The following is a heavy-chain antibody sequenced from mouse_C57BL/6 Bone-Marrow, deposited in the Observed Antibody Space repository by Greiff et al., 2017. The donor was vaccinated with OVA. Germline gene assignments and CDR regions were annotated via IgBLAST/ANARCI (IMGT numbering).Heavy chain of an antibody. D-gene: IGHD2-1*01. J-gene: IGHJ1*03. CDR1: GFTFTDYY. Sequence: EVKLVESGGGLVQPGGSLSLSCAASGFTFTDYYMSWVRQPPWKALEWLGFIRNKANGYTTEYSSSLKGRFTISRDNSHSILYLQMNALRAEDSATYYCARYSLYGHYDSWYFDVWGTGTTVTVSS. V-gene: IGHV7-3*01. CDR3: ARYSLYGHYDSWYFDV. CDR2: IRNKANGYTT.